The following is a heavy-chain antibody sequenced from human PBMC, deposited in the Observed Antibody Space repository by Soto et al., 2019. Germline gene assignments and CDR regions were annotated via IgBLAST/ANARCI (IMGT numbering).Heavy chain of an antibody. CDR3: ARPKGVAPAVWYFDL. CDR1: GDYVTSHY. Sequence: QVQLQESGPGLVKPSETLSLTCTVSGDYVTSHYWSWIRQPPGKGLAWIGYVYHSEKTDSIPSLTTRVTISVDTSKNQTAQYLTSVTAADTAIYYCARPKGVAPAVWYFDLWGRGTLVTVSS. CDR2: VYHSEKT. V-gene: IGHV4-59*08. D-gene: IGHD2-8*01. J-gene: IGHJ2*01.